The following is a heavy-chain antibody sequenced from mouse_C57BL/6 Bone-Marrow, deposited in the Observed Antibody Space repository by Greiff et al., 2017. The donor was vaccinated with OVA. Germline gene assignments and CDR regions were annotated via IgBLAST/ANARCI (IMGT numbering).Heavy chain of an antibody. V-gene: IGHV1-81*01. Sequence: QVQLQQSGAELARPGASVKLSCKASGYTFTSYGISWVKQRTGQSLEWIGEIYPRSGNTYYNEKFKGKATLTADKSSSTAYMELRSLTSEDSAVYFCARRKYGVDNWGQGTTLTVSA. CDR1: GYTFTSYG. J-gene: IGHJ2*01. CDR3: ARRKYGVDN. CDR2: IYPRSGNT. D-gene: IGHD1-2*01.